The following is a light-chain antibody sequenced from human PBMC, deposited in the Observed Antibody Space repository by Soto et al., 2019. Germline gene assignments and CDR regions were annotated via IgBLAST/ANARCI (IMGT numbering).Light chain of an antibody. V-gene: IGLV2-14*01. Sequence: QSVLTQPASVSGSPGQSVTISCTGTSSDVGGFNYVSWYQQLPGKAPKLIIYEVSDRPLGVSNRFSGSKSANTASLTISGLQAEDEADYYCSSYTTSSTLDVFGTGTKVTVL. CDR2: EVS. CDR3: SSYTTSSTLDV. CDR1: SSDVGGFNY. J-gene: IGLJ1*01.